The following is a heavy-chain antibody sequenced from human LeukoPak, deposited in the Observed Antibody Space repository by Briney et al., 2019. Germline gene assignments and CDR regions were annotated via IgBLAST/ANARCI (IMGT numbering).Heavy chain of an antibody. CDR2: IIPIFGTA. J-gene: IGHJ5*02. V-gene: IGHV1-69*05. D-gene: IGHD2-2*01. CDR3: ARGGSSTSHNWFDP. CDR1: GGTFSSYA. Sequence: SVKVSCKASGGTFSSYAISWVRQAPGQGLEWMGGIIPIFGTANYAQKFQGRVTITTDESTSTAYMELSSLRSEDTAVYYCARGGSSTSHNWFDPWGQGTLATVSS.